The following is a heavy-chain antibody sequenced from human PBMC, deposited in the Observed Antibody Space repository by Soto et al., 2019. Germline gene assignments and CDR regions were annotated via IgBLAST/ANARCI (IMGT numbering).Heavy chain of an antibody. CDR2: INPNSGGT. CDR3: ARARDLTDYYGMDV. Sequence: ASVKVSCKASGYTFTGYYMHWVRQAPGQGLEWMGWINPNSGGTNYAQKFQGWVTMTRDTSISTAYMELSRPRSDDTAVYYCARARDLTDYYGMDVWGQGTTVTVSS. V-gene: IGHV1-2*04. J-gene: IGHJ6*02. CDR1: GYTFTGYY.